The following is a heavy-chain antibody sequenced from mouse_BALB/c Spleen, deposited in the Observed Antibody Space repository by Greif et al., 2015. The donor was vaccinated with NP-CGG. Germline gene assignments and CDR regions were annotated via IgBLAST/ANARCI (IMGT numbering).Heavy chain of an antibody. CDR1: GYSFTGYT. J-gene: IGHJ2*01. CDR2: INPYNGGT. D-gene: IGHD2-4*01. V-gene: IGHV1-18*01. CDR3: ARGGLDDYDGLGY. Sequence: VQLQQSGPELVKPGASMKKSCKASGYSFTGYTMNWGKQSHGKNLEWIGIINPYNGGTSYNQKFKGKATLTVDKSSSPPYIELLSLGSVDDNDYYCARGGLDDYDGLGYWGQGTTLTVSS.